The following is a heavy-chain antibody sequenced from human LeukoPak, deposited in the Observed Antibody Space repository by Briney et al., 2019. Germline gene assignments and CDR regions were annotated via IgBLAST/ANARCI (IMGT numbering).Heavy chain of an antibody. J-gene: IGHJ4*02. CDR3: ARNRYDFWSGYLYYFDY. CDR1: GDSISGYY. V-gene: IGHV4-59*12. D-gene: IGHD3-3*01. CDR2: IYYSGST. Sequence: SETLSLTCTVSGDSISGYYWSWTRQPPGKGLEWIGYIYYSGSTNYNPSLKSRVTISVDTSKNQFSLKLSSVTAADTAVYYCARNRYDFWSGYLYYFDYWGQGTLVTVSS.